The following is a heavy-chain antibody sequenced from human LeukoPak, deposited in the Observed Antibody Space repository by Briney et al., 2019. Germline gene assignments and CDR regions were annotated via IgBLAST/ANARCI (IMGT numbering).Heavy chain of an antibody. CDR2: IKQDGSEK. Sequence: PGGSLRLSCAASGFTFSSYWMSWVRQAPWKGLEWVANIKQDGSEKYYVDSVKGRFTISRDNAKNSLYLQMNSLRAEDTAVYYCARDLPDYYYDSSGIDYWGQGTLVTVSS. V-gene: IGHV3-7*03. CDR3: ARDLPDYYYDSSGIDY. CDR1: GFTFSSYW. D-gene: IGHD3-22*01. J-gene: IGHJ4*02.